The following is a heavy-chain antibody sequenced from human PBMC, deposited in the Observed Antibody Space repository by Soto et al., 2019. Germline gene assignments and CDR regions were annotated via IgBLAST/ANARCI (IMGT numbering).Heavy chain of an antibody. CDR1: GGTFSSYA. CDR3: AGREGRWREGPFAY. Sequence: QVQLVQSGAEVKKPGSSVKVSCKASGGTFSSYAISWVRQATGQGIEWMGGIIPIFGTANYAQKFQGRVTITADESTSTDYMELSRLRSEDTDVYYCAGREGRWREGPFAYFGQGHLVTVSS. V-gene: IGHV1-69*01. J-gene: IGHJ4*02. CDR2: IIPIFGTA. D-gene: IGHD4-17*01.